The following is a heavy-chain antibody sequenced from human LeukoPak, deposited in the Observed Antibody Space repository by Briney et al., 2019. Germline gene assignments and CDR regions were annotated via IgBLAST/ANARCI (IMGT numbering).Heavy chain of an antibody. D-gene: IGHD5-18*01. J-gene: IGHJ6*02. V-gene: IGHV6-1*01. CDR2: TYYRSKWYN. Sequence: SQTLSLTCAISGDSVSSNSAAWNWIRQSPSRGLEWLGRTYYRSKWYNDYAVSVKSRITINPDTSKNQFSLQLNSVTPEDTAVYYCAREHELWLLSLYYYGMDVWGQGTTVTVSS. CDR3: AREHELWLLSLYYYGMDV. CDR1: GDSVSSNSAA.